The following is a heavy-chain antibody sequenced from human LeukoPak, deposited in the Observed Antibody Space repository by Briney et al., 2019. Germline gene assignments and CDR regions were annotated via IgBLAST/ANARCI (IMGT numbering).Heavy chain of an antibody. CDR3: AKTPISSITSVLGGTAFDL. CDR2: VSSDGDNT. CDR1: GFTFSSYA. Sequence: GGSLRLSCAASGFTFSSYAMHWVRQAPGKGLEWVAVVSSDGDNTYYADSVKGRFTISRDNSKNTLYLQMNSLGAEDTAVYYCAKTPISSITSVLGGTAFDLWGQGTMVTVSS. J-gene: IGHJ3*01. D-gene: IGHD3-10*01. V-gene: IGHV3-30*18.